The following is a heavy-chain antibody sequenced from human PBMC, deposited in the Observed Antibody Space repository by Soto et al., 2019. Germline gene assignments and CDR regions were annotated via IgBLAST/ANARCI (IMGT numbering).Heavy chain of an antibody. J-gene: IGHJ4*02. V-gene: IGHV3-48*02. Sequence: GGSLRLSCAASGFTFSSYSMNWVRQAPGKGLEWVSYISSSSSTIYYADSVKGRFTISRDDAKNSLNLQINSLRDEDTAVYYCAKDRGTTTSRGFDSWGQGTLVTVSS. CDR2: ISSSSSTI. CDR1: GFTFSSYS. CDR3: AKDRGTTTSRGFDS. D-gene: IGHD1-26*01.